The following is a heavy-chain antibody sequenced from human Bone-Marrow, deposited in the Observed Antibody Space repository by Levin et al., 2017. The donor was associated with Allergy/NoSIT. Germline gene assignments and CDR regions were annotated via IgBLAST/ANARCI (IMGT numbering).Heavy chain of an antibody. CDR2: ISYDGSNK. CDR1: GFTFSSYA. V-gene: IGHV3-30-3*01. CDR3: AREARRGSQVLRYFDWLLLPDY. Sequence: GESLKISCAASGFTFSSYAMHWVRQAPGKGLEWVAVISYDGSNKYYADSVKGRFTISRDNSKNTLYLQMNSLRAEDTAVYYCAREARRGSQVLRYFDWLLLPDYWGQGTLVTVSS. J-gene: IGHJ4*02. D-gene: IGHD3-9*01.